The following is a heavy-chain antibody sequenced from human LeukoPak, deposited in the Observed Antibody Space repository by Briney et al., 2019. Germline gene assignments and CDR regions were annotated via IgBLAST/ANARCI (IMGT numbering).Heavy chain of an antibody. D-gene: IGHD3-22*01. CDR2: ISFSGSTI. Sequence: GGSLRLSCAASGFTFSSYEMNWVRQAPGKGLEWVSYISFSGSTIYYADSVKGRFTISRDNAKNSLYVQMNSLRAEDTAVYYCARGGYYDSSGYYYVGYFHHWGQDTLVTVSS. CDR3: ARGGYYDSSGYYYVGYFHH. V-gene: IGHV3-48*03. CDR1: GFTFSSYE. J-gene: IGHJ1*01.